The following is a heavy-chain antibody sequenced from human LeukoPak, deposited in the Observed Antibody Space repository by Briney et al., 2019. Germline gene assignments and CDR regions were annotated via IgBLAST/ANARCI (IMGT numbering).Heavy chain of an antibody. V-gene: IGHV3-48*04. D-gene: IGHD1-26*01. CDR1: GFTFSTYN. Sequence: GGSLRLSCAASGFTFSTYNMNWVRQAPGKGLEWVSYISSSGSTIYYADSVKGRFTISRDNAKNSLYLQMNSLRAEDTAVYYCARDWSGSYDYWGQGTLVTVSS. CDR3: ARDWSGSYDY. CDR2: ISSSGSTI. J-gene: IGHJ4*02.